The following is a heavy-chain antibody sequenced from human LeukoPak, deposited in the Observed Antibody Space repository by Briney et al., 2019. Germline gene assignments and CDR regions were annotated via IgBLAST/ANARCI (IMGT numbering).Heavy chain of an antibody. D-gene: IGHD5-18*01. V-gene: IGHV4-59*12. Sequence: SETLSLTCTVSGGSISSYYWSWIRQPPGKGLEWIGYIYYSGSTNYNPSLKSRVSMSVDTSKNQFSLKLSSVTAADTAVYYCANMGYSYAPGLFDPWGQGTLVTVSS. J-gene: IGHJ5*02. CDR1: GGSISSYY. CDR3: ANMGYSYAPGLFDP. CDR2: IYYSGST.